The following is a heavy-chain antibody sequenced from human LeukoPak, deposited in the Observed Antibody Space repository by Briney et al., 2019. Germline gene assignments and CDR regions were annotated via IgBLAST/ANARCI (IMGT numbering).Heavy chain of an antibody. CDR2: ISAYNGNT. V-gene: IGHV1-18*01. D-gene: IGHD5-24*01. CDR3: ARDLRWLQVHAAFDI. CDR1: GYTFTSYG. J-gene: IGHJ3*02. Sequence: ASVKVSCKASGYTFTSYGISWVRQAPGQGLEWMGWISAYNGNTNYAQKLQGRVTMTTDTSTSTAYMELRSLRSDDTAVYYCARDLRWLQVHAAFDIWGQGTMVTVSS.